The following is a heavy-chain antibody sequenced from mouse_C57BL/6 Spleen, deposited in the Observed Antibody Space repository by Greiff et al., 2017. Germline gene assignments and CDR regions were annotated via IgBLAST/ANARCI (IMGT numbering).Heavy chain of an antibody. CDR2: ISYDGSN. CDR1: GYSLTSGYY. D-gene: IGHD2-14*01. CDR3: AREGTRDYFDY. Sequence: EVKLVESGPGLVKPSQSLSLTCSVTGYSLTSGYYWNWIRQFPGNKLEWMGYISYDGSNNYNPSLKNRISITRDTSKNQFFLKLNSVTTEDTATYYCAREGTRDYFDYWGQGTTLTVSS. J-gene: IGHJ2*01. V-gene: IGHV3-6*01.